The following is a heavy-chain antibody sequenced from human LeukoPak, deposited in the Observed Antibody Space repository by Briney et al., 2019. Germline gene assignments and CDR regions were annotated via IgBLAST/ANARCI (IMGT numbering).Heavy chain of an antibody. CDR3: ARDLHCSGGSCYSGLHY. V-gene: IGHV3-30*03. D-gene: IGHD2-15*01. CDR1: GFTFSSYS. J-gene: IGHJ4*02. CDR2: ISYDGSYK. Sequence: GGSLRLSCAASGFTFSSYSMNWVRQAPGKGLEWVSVISYDGSYKYYADSVKGRFTISRDNSKNTLYLQMNSLRPEDTAVYYCARDLHCSGGSCYSGLHYWGQGTLVTVSS.